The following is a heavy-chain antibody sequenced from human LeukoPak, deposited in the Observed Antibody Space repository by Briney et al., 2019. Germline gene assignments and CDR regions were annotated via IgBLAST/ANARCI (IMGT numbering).Heavy chain of an antibody. J-gene: IGHJ4*02. CDR1: GFTFSSYW. Sequence: GGSLRLSCAASGFTFSSYWMSWVRQAPGKGREWVGCIKSKTDGGTTDYAAPVKGRFTISRDDSKNTLYLQMNSLKTEDTAVYYCTTGVVMSYFDYWGQGTLVTVSS. CDR3: TTGVVMSYFDY. CDR2: IKSKTDGGTT. D-gene: IGHD3-3*01. V-gene: IGHV3-15*01.